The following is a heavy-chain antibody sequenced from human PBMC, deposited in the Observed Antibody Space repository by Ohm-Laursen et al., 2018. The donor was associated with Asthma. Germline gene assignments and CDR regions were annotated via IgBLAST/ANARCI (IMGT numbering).Heavy chain of an antibody. D-gene: IGHD6-13*01. J-gene: IGHJ6*02. CDR3: ARDPYYSSSWIYYYYGMDV. CDR2: IWYGGSNK. Sequence: SLRLSCAASGFTFTSYDMYWVRQAPGKGLEFVTVIWYGGSNKYYADSVKGRFTISRDNSKNTLYLQMNSLRAEDTAVYYCARDPYYSSSWIYYYYGMDVWGQGTTVTVSS. CDR1: GFTFTSYD. V-gene: IGHV3-33*08.